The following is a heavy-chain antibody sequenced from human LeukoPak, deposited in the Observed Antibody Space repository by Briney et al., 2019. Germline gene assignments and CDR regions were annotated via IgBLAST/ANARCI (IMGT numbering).Heavy chain of an antibody. CDR2: ISYDGSNK. CDR3: AKDRTHITMVRGVMGYYGMDV. V-gene: IGHV3-30*18. J-gene: IGHJ6*04. Sequence: GGSLRLSCAASGFTFSSYGMHWVRQAPGKGLEGVAVISYDGSNKYYADSVKGRFTISRDNSKNTLYLQMNSLRAEDTAVYYCAKDRTHITMVRGVMGYYGMDVWGKGTTVTVSS. CDR1: GFTFSSYG. D-gene: IGHD3-10*01.